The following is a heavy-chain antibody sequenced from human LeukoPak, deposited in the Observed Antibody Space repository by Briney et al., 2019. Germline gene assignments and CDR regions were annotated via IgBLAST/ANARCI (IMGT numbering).Heavy chain of an antibody. CDR3: ARAEIAVAFNYGMDV. D-gene: IGHD6-19*01. CDR1: GYTFTGYY. CDR2: MNPNSGNT. Sequence: ASVKVSCKASGYTFTGYYMHWVRQATGQGLEWMGWMNPNSGNTGYAQKFQGRVTMTRNTSISTAYMELSSLRSEDTAVYYCARAEIAVAFNYGMDVWGQGTTVTVSS. J-gene: IGHJ6*02. V-gene: IGHV1-8*02.